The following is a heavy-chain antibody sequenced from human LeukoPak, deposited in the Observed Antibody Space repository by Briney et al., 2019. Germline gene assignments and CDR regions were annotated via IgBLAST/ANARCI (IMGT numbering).Heavy chain of an antibody. V-gene: IGHV3-33*05. J-gene: IGHJ4*02. CDR3: ARDLVTMVRGVPFDY. D-gene: IGHD3-10*01. CDR1: GFTFSSYG. Sequence: GGSLRLSCAASGFTFSSYGMHWVRQAPGKGLEWVAVISYDGSNKYYADSVKGRFTISRDNSKNTLYLQMNSLRAEDTAVYYCARDLVTMVRGVPFDYWGQGTLVTVSS. CDR2: ISYDGSNK.